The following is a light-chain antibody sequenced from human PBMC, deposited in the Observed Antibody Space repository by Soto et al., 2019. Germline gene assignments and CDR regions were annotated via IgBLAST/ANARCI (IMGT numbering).Light chain of an antibody. V-gene: IGLV2-14*01. J-gene: IGLJ1*01. CDR3: SSYRYSKTVYYV. Sequence: QSALTQPASVSGSPGQSITISCAGTSSDIGGYNYVSWYQVHPGKAPKLMIYEVTNRPSGVSHRFSGSKSGNMASLTISGLQAEDEADYFCSSYRYSKTVYYVFGTGTKLTVL. CDR1: SSDIGGYNY. CDR2: EVT.